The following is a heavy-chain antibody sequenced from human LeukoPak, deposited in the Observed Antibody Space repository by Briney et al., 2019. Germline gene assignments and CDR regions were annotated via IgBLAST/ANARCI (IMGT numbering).Heavy chain of an antibody. D-gene: IGHD1-14*01. CDR3: ARLNKPGWFDP. CDR2: INSDGSRT. V-gene: IGHV3-74*01. J-gene: IGHJ5*02. CDR1: GFTFSRNW. Sequence: GGSLRLSCAASGFTFSRNWMHWVRQAPGKGLVWVSRINSDGSRTSYADSVKGRFTISRDNAKNTLFLQMNSLRAEDTAVYYCARLNKPGWFDPWGQGTLVTVSS.